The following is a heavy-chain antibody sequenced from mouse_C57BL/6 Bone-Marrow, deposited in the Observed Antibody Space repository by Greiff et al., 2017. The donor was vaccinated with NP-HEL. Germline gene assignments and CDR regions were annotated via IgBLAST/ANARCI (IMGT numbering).Heavy chain of an antibody. Sequence: VQLKQSGPELVKPGASVKISCKASGYSFPGYYMNWVKQSPEKSLEWIGEINPSTGGTTYNQKFKAKATLTVDKSSSTAYMQLKSLTSEDSAVYYCARSFDYWGQGTTLTVSS. J-gene: IGHJ2*01. CDR2: INPSTGGT. CDR1: GYSFPGYY. CDR3: ARSFDY. V-gene: IGHV1-42*01.